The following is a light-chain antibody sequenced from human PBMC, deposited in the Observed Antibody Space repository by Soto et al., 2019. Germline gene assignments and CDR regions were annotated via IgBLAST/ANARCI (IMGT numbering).Light chain of an antibody. J-gene: IGKJ1*01. CDR1: QSISSN. CDR2: GAS. CDR3: QHYNGWPQT. Sequence: EIVMTQFPATLAVSPGERATLSCRASQSISSNLAWYQQKPGQAPRLLIYGASTRATGIPARFSGSGSGTEFTLTISSLQSEDFAVYSFQHYNGWPQTFGQGTKVEIK. V-gene: IGKV3-15*01.